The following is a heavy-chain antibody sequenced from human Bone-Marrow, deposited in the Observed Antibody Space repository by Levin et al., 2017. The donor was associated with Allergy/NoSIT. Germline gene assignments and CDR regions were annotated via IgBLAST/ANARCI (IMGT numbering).Heavy chain of an antibody. J-gene: IGHJ6*02. CDR3: ARDLQYIMDV. D-gene: IGHD2/OR15-2a*01. Sequence: LSLTCASRFPRNYWIHWVRQAPGQGLVWVARIDNDGTTATYADSVKGRFTLSKDNGKNTVFLQMSSLRVEDTAVYYCARDLQYIMDVWGQGTTVTVSS. CDR1: RFPRNYW. V-gene: IGHV3-74*03. CDR2: IDNDGTTA.